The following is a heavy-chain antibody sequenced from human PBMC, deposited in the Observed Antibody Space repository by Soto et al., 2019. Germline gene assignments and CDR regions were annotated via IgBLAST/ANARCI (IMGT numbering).Heavy chain of an antibody. D-gene: IGHD2-2*01. V-gene: IGHV1-46*01. Sequence: QLQLVQSGAEVTRPGASVKVSCKASGYSFISHYIHWVRQDPGQGLEWMGFINPSGGSATLAQKFQGRVTMTRDTSTSTVYMELTILRSEDAAVYYCARDYLSSKLSLSYFDFWGQGTLVTVSS. CDR1: GYSFISHY. J-gene: IGHJ4*02. CDR3: ARDYLSSKLSLSYFDF. CDR2: INPSGGSA.